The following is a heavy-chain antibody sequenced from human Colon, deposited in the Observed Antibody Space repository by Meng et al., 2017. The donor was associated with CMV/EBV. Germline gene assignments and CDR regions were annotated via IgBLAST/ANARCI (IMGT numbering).Heavy chain of an antibody. D-gene: IGHD3-10*01. J-gene: IGHJ6*02. CDR2: ISWDGGTS. CDR1: GFTFDDFA. V-gene: IGHV3-43D*03. CDR3: AKNFYGSGSRGYGMDV. Sequence: GESLKISCAASGFTFDDFAMHWVRQVPGKGLEWVSLISWDGGTSYYADSVKGRFTISRDNTKNSLYLQMDSLRAEDSALYYCAKNFYGSGSRGYGMDVWGQGTTVTVSS.